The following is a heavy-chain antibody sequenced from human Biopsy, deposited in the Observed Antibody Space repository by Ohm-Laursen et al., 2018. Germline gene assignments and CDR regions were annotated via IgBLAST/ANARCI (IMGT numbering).Heavy chain of an antibody. CDR2: IWYDGTNE. J-gene: IGHJ2*01. Sequence: SLRLSCAASGFTFGHYAMHWVRQAPGKGLERISLIWYDGTNEDYADSVKGRFTISRDNSKNTLYLQINTLTLEDTAFYYCARGLSSGWYGYFDVWGRGTLVTVSS. CDR1: GFTFGHYA. D-gene: IGHD6-19*01. CDR3: ARGLSSGWYGYFDV. V-gene: IGHV3-33*01.